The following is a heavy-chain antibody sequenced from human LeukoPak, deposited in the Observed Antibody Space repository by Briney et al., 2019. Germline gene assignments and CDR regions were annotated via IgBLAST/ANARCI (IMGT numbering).Heavy chain of an antibody. Sequence: GESLKTPFKGPGYIFTSFWIAWVRQMPGKGLGWMAIYYLDDSDTRYSPSFQGQDTISADKSINTAYLQWSTLRASDTAMYYCARLPPRAAATDSYYFDFWGQGTLVTVSS. CDR1: GYIFTSFW. V-gene: IGHV5-51*01. J-gene: IGHJ4*02. CDR2: YYLDDSDT. D-gene: IGHD6-13*01. CDR3: ARLPPRAAATDSYYFDF.